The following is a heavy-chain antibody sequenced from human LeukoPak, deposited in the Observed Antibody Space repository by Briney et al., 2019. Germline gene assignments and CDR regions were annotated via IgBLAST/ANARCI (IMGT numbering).Heavy chain of an antibody. V-gene: IGHV3-20*04. CDR3: ARDYRDYYGSGSIAAGHDY. Sequence: GGSLRLSCAASGFTFDDYGMSWVRQAPGKGLEWVSGINWNGGSTGYADSVKGRFTISRDNAKNSLYLQMNSLRAEDTALYYCARDYRDYYGSGSIAAGHDYWGQGTLVTVSS. J-gene: IGHJ4*02. CDR1: GFTFDDYG. CDR2: INWNGGST. D-gene: IGHD3-10*01.